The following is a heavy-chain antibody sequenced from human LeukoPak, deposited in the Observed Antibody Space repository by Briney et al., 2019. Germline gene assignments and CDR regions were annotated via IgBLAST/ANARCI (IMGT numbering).Heavy chain of an antibody. CDR3: ASRGTYGDYFYYYYMDV. J-gene: IGHJ6*03. D-gene: IGHD4-17*01. CDR2: ISGGGST. CDR1: GFTVSSNY. V-gene: IGHV3-53*01. Sequence: GGSLRLSCAASGFTVSSNYMTWVRQAPGKGLEWVSVISGGGSTYYADSVKGRFTISRDNSKNTLYLQMSSLRAEDTAVYYCASRGTYGDYFYYYYMDVWGKGTTVTVSS.